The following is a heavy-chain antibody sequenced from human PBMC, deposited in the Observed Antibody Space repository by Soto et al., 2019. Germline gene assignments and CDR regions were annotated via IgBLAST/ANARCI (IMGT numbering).Heavy chain of an antibody. D-gene: IGHD3-10*01. J-gene: IGHJ4*02. Sequence: SETLSLTCAVYGGSFSAYYWSWVRQSPGKGLEWIGEISHSGSANYNPSLRSRVALSVDASKSQFSLKVASVTAADTAVYYCARSYGSVGPFDYWGQGTLVTVSS. CDR2: ISHSGSA. CDR3: ARSYGSVGPFDY. CDR1: GGSFSAYY. V-gene: IGHV4-34*01.